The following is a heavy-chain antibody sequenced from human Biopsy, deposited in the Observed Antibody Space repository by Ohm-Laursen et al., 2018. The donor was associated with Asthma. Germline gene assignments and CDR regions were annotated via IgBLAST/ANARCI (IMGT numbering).Heavy chain of an antibody. Sequence: SLRLSCTAPGFTFSSYGMDWVRQAPGKGLEWVALMSYDGSIKDYADSVKGRFTISRDNSMNTLYLHMNSLRVEDTGIYYCARGLDYSGRSGFDYWGQGTLVTVSS. J-gene: IGHJ4*02. CDR1: GFTFSSYG. D-gene: IGHD3-10*01. CDR3: ARGLDYSGRSGFDY. V-gene: IGHV3-33*05. CDR2: MSYDGSIK.